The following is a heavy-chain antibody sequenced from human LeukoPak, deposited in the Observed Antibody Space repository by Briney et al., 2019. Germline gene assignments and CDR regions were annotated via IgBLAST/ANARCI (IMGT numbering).Heavy chain of an antibody. D-gene: IGHD3-10*01. CDR1: GFTFRRYA. CDR2: ISGSGGST. J-gene: IGHJ4*02. CDR3: AKERGYGPGSYYY. Sequence: GGSLRLSCAASGFTFRRYAMSWVRQAPGKGLEWVSAISGSGGSTYYADSVKGRFTISRDNSKNTLYLQMNSLRAEDTAVYYCAKERGYGPGSYYYWGQGTLSQSPQ. V-gene: IGHV3-23*01.